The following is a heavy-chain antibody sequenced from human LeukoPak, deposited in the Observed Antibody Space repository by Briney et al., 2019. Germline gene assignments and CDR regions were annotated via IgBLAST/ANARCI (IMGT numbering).Heavy chain of an antibody. CDR3: ARDLPYYYGSGSTQDYYYMDV. CDR1: GGSISSDY. V-gene: IGHV4-4*07. J-gene: IGHJ6*03. CDR2: IYTSGST. Sequence: SETLSLTCTVPGGSISSDYWGSSRQPAGKGLEWIGRIYTSGSTNYNPSRKSRVTMSVDTSTNQFSLKMSSVTAADTAVYYCARDLPYYYGSGSTQDYYYMDVWGKGTTVTVSS. D-gene: IGHD3-10*01.